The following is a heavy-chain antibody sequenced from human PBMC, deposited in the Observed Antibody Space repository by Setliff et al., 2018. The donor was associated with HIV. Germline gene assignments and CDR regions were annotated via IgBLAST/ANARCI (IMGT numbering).Heavy chain of an antibody. D-gene: IGHD1-1*01. CDR1: GDSIRGGDFY. Sequence: SETLSLTCIVSGDSIRGGDFYWTWIRQSPGRGLEWIGYVYWSGTTHYNPSLNGRVTISVDTSENQFSLKLDSLTAADSAVYYCARTTRHDGAAYDAFDLWGQGTLVTVSS. CDR2: VYWSGTT. CDR3: ARTTRHDGAAYDAFDL. J-gene: IGHJ3*01. V-gene: IGHV4-30-4*01.